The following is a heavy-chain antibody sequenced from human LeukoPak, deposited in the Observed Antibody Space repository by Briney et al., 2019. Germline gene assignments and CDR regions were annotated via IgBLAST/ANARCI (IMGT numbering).Heavy chain of an antibody. Sequence: GGSLRLSCAASGFTFSSYWMNWVRQAPGKGLEWVSAISGSGGSTYYADSVKGRFTISRDNSKNALYLQMNSLRAEDTAVYYCAKGNTMYTAYYFDYWGQGTLVTVSS. D-gene: IGHD3-10*02. CDR1: GFTFSSYW. CDR3: AKGNTMYTAYYFDY. V-gene: IGHV3-23*01. CDR2: ISGSGGST. J-gene: IGHJ4*02.